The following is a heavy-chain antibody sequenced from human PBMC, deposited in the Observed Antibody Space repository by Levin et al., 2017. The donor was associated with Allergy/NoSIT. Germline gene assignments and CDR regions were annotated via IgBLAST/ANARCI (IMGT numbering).Heavy chain of an antibody. CDR2: INHSGST. CDR1: GGSFSGYY. Sequence: SQTLSLTCAVYGGSFSGYYWSWIRQPPGKGLEWIGEINHSGSTNYNPSLKSRVTISVDTSKNQFSLKLSSVTAADTAVYYCARSRSWTRVVDYWGQGTLVTVSS. J-gene: IGHJ4*02. V-gene: IGHV4-34*01. D-gene: IGHD3/OR15-3a*01. CDR3: ARSRSWTRVVDY.